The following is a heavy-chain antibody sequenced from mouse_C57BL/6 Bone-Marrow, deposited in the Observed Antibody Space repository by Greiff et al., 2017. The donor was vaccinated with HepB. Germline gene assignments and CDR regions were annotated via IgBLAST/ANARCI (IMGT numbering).Heavy chain of an antibody. J-gene: IGHJ2*01. CDR3: ARYDGYGDYFDY. V-gene: IGHV1-64*01. Sequence: VQLQQPGAELVKPGASVKLSCKASGYTFTSYWMHWVKQRPGQGLEWIGMIHPNSGSTNYNEKFKSKATLTVDKSSSTAYMQLSSLTSEDSAVYYCARYDGYGDYFDYWGQGTTLTVSS. CDR1: GYTFTSYW. CDR2: IHPNSGST. D-gene: IGHD2-3*01.